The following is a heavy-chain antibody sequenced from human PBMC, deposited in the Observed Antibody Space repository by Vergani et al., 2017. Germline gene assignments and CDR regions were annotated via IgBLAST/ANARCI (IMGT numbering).Heavy chain of an antibody. J-gene: IGHJ4*02. Sequence: QVQLQESGPGLVKPSQTLSLTCSVSGDSISSGVYYWNWIRQHPGKGLEWIGYSYSTGSTHHNPSLRRRINMSVDTSKNQFSLKLNSVTAADTAMYYCARLGGYDDGDAFRIGYFDSWGPGILVTVSS. V-gene: IGHV4-31*03. CDR3: ARLGGYDDGDAFRIGYFDS. CDR2: SYSTGST. CDR1: GDSISSGVYY. D-gene: IGHD3-16*01.